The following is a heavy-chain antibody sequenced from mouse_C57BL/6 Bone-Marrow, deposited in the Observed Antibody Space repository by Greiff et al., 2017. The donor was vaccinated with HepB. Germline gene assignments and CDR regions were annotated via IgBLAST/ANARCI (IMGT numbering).Heavy chain of an antibody. CDR2: IDPSDSYT. CDR1: GYTFTSYW. J-gene: IGHJ4*01. D-gene: IGHD1-1*02. V-gene: IGHV1-69*01. CDR3: ARSGGLYAMDY. Sequence: QVQLKQPGAELVMPGASVKLSCKASGYTFTSYWMHWVKQRPGQGLEWIGEIDPSDSYTNYNQKFKGKSTLTVDKSSSTAYMQLSSLTSEDSAVYYCARSGGLYAMDYWGQGTSVTVSS.